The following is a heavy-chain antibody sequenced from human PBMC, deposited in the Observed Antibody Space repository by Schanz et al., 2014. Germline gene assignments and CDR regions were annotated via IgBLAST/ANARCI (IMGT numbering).Heavy chain of an antibody. CDR1: GYTLSAYS. Sequence: QVQLVQSGAEVKKPGASVKVSCKASGYTLSAYSLHWVRQAPGQGLEWMGWINGYNGHTLYAQKFQGRVTMTRDTSTSTVYMELSSLRSEDTAVYYCASSGAGYSSSWDFDYWGQGTLVTVSS. D-gene: IGHD6-13*01. J-gene: IGHJ4*02. CDR2: INGYNGHT. CDR3: ASSGAGYSSSWDFDY. V-gene: IGHV1-46*01.